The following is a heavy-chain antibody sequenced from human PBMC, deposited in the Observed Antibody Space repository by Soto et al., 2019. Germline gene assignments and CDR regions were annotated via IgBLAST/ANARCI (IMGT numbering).Heavy chain of an antibody. J-gene: IGHJ4*02. D-gene: IGHD3-22*01. CDR3: ARDNTLIYSHPYYFDY. CDR2: ISSSGSTI. Sequence: PGGSLRLSCAASGFTFSSYEMNWVRQAPGKGLEWVSYISSSGSTIYYADSVKGRFTISRDNAKNSLYLQMNSLRAEDTAVYYCARDNTLIYSHPYYFDYWGQGTLVTVS. CDR1: GFTFSSYE. V-gene: IGHV3-48*03.